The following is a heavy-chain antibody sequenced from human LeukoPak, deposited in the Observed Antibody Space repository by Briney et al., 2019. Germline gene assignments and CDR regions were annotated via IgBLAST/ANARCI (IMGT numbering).Heavy chain of an antibody. CDR1: GYTFTSYY. CDR3: ARDLSGWTPRGY. D-gene: IGHD6-19*01. CDR2: INPSGGST. Sequence: GASVKVSCKASGYTFTSYYMHWVRQAPGQGLEWMGIINPSGGSTSYAQKFQGRVTMTRDMSTSTVYMELSSLRSEDTAVYYCARDLSGWTPRGYWGQGTLVTVSS. J-gene: IGHJ4*02. V-gene: IGHV1-46*01.